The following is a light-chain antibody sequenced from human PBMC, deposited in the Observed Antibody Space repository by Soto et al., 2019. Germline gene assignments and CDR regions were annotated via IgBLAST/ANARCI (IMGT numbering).Light chain of an antibody. Sequence: DIPMTQSPSTLSAFVGDRVTITCRASQSISSWLAWYQQKPGKAPKLLIYKASSLESGVPSRFSGSGSGTEFTLTISSLQPDDFATYYCQQYNRYPRTFGQGTKVEIK. CDR1: QSISSW. J-gene: IGKJ1*01. V-gene: IGKV1-5*03. CDR2: KAS. CDR3: QQYNRYPRT.